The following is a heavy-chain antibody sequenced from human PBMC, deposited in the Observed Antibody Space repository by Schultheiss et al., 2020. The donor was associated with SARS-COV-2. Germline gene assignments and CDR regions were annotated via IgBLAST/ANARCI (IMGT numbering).Heavy chain of an antibody. D-gene: IGHD6-13*01. V-gene: IGHV5-51*01. CDR3: ARLGGSSWYYFDY. CDR1: GYSFTSYW. CDR2: IYPGDSDT. J-gene: IGHJ4*02. Sequence: GGSLRLSCKGSGYSFTSYWIGWVRQMPGKGLEWMGIIYPGDSDTRYSPSFQGQVTMSADESITTAYLQWSSLKASDTAMYYCARLGGSSWYYFDYWGQGTLVTVSS.